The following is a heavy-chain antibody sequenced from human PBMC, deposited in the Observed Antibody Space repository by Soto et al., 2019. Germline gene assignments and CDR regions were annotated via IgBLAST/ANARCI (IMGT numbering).Heavy chain of an antibody. CDR2: INAYNGNT. J-gene: IGHJ4*02. D-gene: IGHD6-13*01. CDR1: GYTFTSYG. Sequence: GASVKVSCKASGYTFTSYGISWVRQAPGQGLEWMGWINAYNGNTNYAQKLQGRVTMTTDTSTSTAYMELRSLKSEDTAVYYCTTGLATAVYYFDYWGQGTLVTVSS. CDR3: TTGLATAVYYFDY. V-gene: IGHV1-18*01.